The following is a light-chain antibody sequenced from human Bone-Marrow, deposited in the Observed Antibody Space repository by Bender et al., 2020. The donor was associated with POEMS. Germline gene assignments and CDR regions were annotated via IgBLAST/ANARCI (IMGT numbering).Light chain of an antibody. V-gene: IGLV1-47*01. CDR1: SSNIGTNY. CDR2: KNN. Sequence: QSVLTQPPSASGTPGQRVTISCSGSSSNIGTNYVSWYQQIPGSAPKLLIYKNNERPSGVPDRFSGSKSGTSASLAITGLQSDDEAIYFCVAWDASLNGWVFGGGTKLTVL. CDR3: VAWDASLNGWV. J-gene: IGLJ3*02.